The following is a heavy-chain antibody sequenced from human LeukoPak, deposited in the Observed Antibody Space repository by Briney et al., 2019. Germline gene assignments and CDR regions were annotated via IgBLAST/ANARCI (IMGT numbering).Heavy chain of an antibody. D-gene: IGHD6-13*01. CDR2: MNPNSGNT. Sequence: ASVKVSCKASGYTFTSYDINWVRQATGQGLEWMGWMNPNSGNTGYAQKFQGRVTMTRNTSISTAYMGLSSLRSEDTAVYYCARTSIAAAGNFDYWGQGTLVTVSS. CDR3: ARTSIAAAGNFDY. J-gene: IGHJ4*02. V-gene: IGHV1-8*01. CDR1: GYTFTSYD.